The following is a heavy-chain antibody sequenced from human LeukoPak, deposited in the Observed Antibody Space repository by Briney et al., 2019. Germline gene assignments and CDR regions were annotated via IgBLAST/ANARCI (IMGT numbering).Heavy chain of an antibody. CDR1: GFTFSSYA. CDR3: ARSGYNRFDY. D-gene: IGHD5-24*01. Sequence: GGSLRLSCAASGFTFSSYAMSWVRQAPGKGLEWVSAFSGSGGGTYYADSVKGRFTISRDNSKSALYLQMTSLRAEDTAVYYCARSGYNRFDYWGQGTLVTVSS. J-gene: IGHJ4*02. V-gene: IGHV3-23*01. CDR2: FSGSGGGT.